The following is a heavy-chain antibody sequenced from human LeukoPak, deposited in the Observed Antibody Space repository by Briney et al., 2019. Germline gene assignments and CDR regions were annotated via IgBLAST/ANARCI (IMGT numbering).Heavy chain of an antibody. CDR3: ARYRKYDKDAFDI. CDR1: RGSLSGYY. Sequence: SETLSLTCAVYRGSLSGYYWSWIRPPPGKGLEWSGEIKHSGRPNSNPSIKSRVTISVDTSKSQFSLKLSSVSAADTAVYYGARYRKYDKDAFDIWGQGTMVTVSS. CDR2: IKHSGRP. J-gene: IGHJ3*02. V-gene: IGHV4-34*01. D-gene: IGHD3-9*01.